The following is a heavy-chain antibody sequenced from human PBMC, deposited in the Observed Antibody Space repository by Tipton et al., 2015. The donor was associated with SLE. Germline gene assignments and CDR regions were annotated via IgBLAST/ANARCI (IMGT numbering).Heavy chain of an antibody. Sequence: SLRLSCAVSGFNFSDYYMSWIRQAQGKGLEWVSFISNSGSIIYYADSVKGRFTISRDNAKNSLYLQMNSLRAEDTAVYYCARGGYCSSSSCYIGSYYYYYMDVWGKGTTVTASS. D-gene: IGHD2-2*02. V-gene: IGHV3-11*04. J-gene: IGHJ6*03. CDR2: ISNSGSII. CDR1: GFNFSDYY. CDR3: ARGGYCSSSSCYIGSYYYYYMDV.